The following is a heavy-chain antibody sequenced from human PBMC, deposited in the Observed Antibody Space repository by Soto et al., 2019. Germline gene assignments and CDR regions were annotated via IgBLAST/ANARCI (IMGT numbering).Heavy chain of an antibody. Sequence: QVQLVESGGGLVKPGGSLRLSCAASGFTFSDYYRSWIRQAPGKGLEWVPYISSSSSYTNYADSVKGRFTISRDNAKNSLYLQMNSLRAEDTAVYYCVRSRNYYFDYWGQGTLVTVSS. V-gene: IGHV3-11*05. CDR2: ISSSSSYT. CDR3: VRSRNYYFDY. J-gene: IGHJ4*02. CDR1: GFTFSDYY.